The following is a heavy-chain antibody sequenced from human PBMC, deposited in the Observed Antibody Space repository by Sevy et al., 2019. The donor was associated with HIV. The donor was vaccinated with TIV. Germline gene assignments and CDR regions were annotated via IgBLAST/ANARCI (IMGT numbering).Heavy chain of an antibody. CDR2: LSYDGSNK. J-gene: IGHJ4*02. Sequence: LSLTCAASGFTFSSYAMHWVRQAPGKGLEWVAVLSYDGSNKYYADSVKGRFTISRDNSKNTLYLQMNSLRAEDTAVYYCARGRRYYYGSGSYSYYFDYWGQGTLVTVSS. D-gene: IGHD3-10*01. V-gene: IGHV3-30-3*01. CDR3: ARGRRYYYGSGSYSYYFDY. CDR1: GFTFSSYA.